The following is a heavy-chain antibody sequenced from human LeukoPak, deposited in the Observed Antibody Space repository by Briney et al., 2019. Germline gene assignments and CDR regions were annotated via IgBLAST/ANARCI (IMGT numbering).Heavy chain of an antibody. Sequence: GASVKVSCKASGYTFTSYAMHWVRQAPGQRLEWMGWINAGNGNTKYSQKFQGRVTIPRDTSASTAYMELSSLRSEDTAVYYCARADLNSSSWSGWFDPWGQGTLVTVSS. J-gene: IGHJ5*02. D-gene: IGHD6-13*01. CDR3: ARADLNSSSWSGWFDP. V-gene: IGHV1-3*01. CDR2: INAGNGNT. CDR1: GYTFTSYA.